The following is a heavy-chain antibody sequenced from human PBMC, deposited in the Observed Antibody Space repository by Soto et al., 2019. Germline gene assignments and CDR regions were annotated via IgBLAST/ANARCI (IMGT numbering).Heavy chain of an antibody. V-gene: IGHV3-11*01. CDR2: ISSSGSII. D-gene: IGHD3-10*01. CDR3: ARDHYYGSGSYYNVWFDP. J-gene: IGHJ5*02. CDR1: GFTFSDYY. Sequence: PGGSLRLSCAASGFTFSDYYMSWIRQAPGKGLEWVSYISSSGSIIYYADSVKGRLTISRDNAKNSLYLQLNSLRAEDTAVYYCARDHYYGSGSYYNVWFDPWGQGTLVTVSS.